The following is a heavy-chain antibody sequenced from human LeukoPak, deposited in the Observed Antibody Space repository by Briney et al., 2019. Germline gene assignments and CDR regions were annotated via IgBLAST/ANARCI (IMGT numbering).Heavy chain of an antibody. V-gene: IGHV3-48*01. Sequence: PGGSLRLSCAASGFTFSSDSMKWVRQAPGKGLEWVSYISDSGAMYYADSVRGRFTISRENAQNSLFLQMNSLRAEDTAVYYCARDGGYRGYDADCWGQGTLVTVSS. CDR3: ARDGGYRGYDADC. CDR2: ISDSGAM. J-gene: IGHJ4*02. D-gene: IGHD5-12*01. CDR1: GFTFSSDS.